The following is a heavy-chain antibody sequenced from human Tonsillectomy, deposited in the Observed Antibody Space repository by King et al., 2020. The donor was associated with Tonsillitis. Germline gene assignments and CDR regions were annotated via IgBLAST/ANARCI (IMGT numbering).Heavy chain of an antibody. J-gene: IGHJ6*02. CDR3: ASHPQGRYYYYGMDV. V-gene: IGHV4-39*07. CDR2: IYYSGST. Sequence: QLQESGPGLVKPSETLSLTCTVSGGSISSSSYYWGWIRQPPGKGLEWIGSIYYSGSTYYNPSLKSRVTISVDTSKNQFSLKLSSVIAADTAVYYCASHPQGRYYYYGMDVWGQGTTVTVSS. CDR1: GGSISSSSYY.